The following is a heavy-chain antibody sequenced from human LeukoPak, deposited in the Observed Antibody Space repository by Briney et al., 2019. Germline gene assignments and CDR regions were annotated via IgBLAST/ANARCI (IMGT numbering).Heavy chain of an antibody. CDR3: ARAFGGSYYFDY. Sequence: GGSLRLSCAASGFTFSSYGMHWVRQAPGKGLEWVAVIWYDGSNKYYADSVKGRFTISRDNSKNTLYLQMNSLRAEDTAVYYCARAFGGSYYFDYWGQGTLVTVSS. J-gene: IGHJ4*02. CDR1: GFTFSSYG. V-gene: IGHV3-30*19. D-gene: IGHD1-26*01. CDR2: IWYDGSNK.